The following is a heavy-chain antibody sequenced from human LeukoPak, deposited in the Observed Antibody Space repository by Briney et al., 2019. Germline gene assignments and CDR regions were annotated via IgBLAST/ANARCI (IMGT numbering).Heavy chain of an antibody. D-gene: IGHD4-17*01. CDR1: GDSMNSGSYY. Sequence: PSETLSLTCTVSGDSMNSGSYYWSWIRQPPGKGLEWIGYIYYSGSTNYNPSLKSRVTISVNTSKNQFSLKLSSVTAADTAVYYCARDGDYGDYGDAFDIWGQGTMVTVSS. V-gene: IGHV4-61*01. CDR3: ARDGDYGDYGDAFDI. J-gene: IGHJ3*02. CDR2: IYYSGST.